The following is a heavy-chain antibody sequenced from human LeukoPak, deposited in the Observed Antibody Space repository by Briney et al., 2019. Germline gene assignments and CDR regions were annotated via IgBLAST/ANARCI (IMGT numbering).Heavy chain of an antibody. CDR2: ISAYNGNT. Sequence: ASVKVSCKASGYTFTSYGISWVRQAPGQGLEWMGWISAYNGNTNYAQKLQGRVTMTTDTSTSTAYMELRSLRSDDTAVYYCARDQITMVRGVIGYWGQGTLVTVSS. CDR1: GYTFTSYG. V-gene: IGHV1-18*01. J-gene: IGHJ4*02. D-gene: IGHD3-10*01. CDR3: ARDQITMVRGVIGY.